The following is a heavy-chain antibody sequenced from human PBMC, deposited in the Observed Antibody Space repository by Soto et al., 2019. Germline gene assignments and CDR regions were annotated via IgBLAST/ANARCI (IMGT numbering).Heavy chain of an antibody. CDR2: IYPGDSDT. V-gene: IGHV5-51*01. CDR1: GYSFTSYW. Sequence: GESLKISCKGSGYSFTSYWIGWVRQMPGKGLEWMGIIYPGDSDTRYSPSFQGQVTISADKSISTAYLQWSSLKASDTAMYYCARNLYSGYDRGWNLGNWFDPWGQGTLVTVSS. J-gene: IGHJ5*02. CDR3: ARNLYSGYDRGWNLGNWFDP. D-gene: IGHD5-12*01.